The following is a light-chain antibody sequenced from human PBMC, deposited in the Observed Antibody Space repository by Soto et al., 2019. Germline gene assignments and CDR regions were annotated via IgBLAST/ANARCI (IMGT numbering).Light chain of an antibody. CDR1: QSLSSSY. CDR2: GAS. Sequence: EIVLTQSPATLSLSPGERATLSCTASQSLSSSYLAWSQQKPGQAPRLLIYGASSRATGVPERFSGSGSGTDFTLTISRLEPEDFAVYYCHQYGSSPFTFGPGTKVDIK. CDR3: HQYGSSPFT. V-gene: IGKV3-20*01. J-gene: IGKJ3*01.